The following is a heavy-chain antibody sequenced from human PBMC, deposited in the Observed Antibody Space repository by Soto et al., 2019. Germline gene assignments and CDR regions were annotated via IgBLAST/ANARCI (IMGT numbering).Heavy chain of an antibody. CDR1: GYTFTSYA. V-gene: IGHV1-3*01. J-gene: IGHJ4*02. D-gene: IGHD3-16*02. Sequence: GASVKVSCKASGYTFTSYAMHWVRQAPGQRLEWMGWINAGNGNTKYSQKFQGRVTITRDTSASTAYMELSSLGSEDTAVYYCARDGVMITFGGVIVKPLSPDYWGQGTLVTVSS. CDR2: INAGNGNT. CDR3: ARDGVMITFGGVIVKPLSPDY.